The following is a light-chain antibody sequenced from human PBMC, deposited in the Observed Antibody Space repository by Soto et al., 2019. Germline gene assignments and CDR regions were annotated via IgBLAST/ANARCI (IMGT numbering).Light chain of an antibody. V-gene: IGKV3-15*01. CDR3: QQYNNWPPEYI. J-gene: IGKJ2*01. Sequence: EVALTQSPGTLSLSPGARATLSCRASQTIANNYLTWYQQKPGQAPRVLIYDASTRATGIPARFSGSGSGTEFTLTISSLQSEDFAVYYCQQYNNWPPEYIFGQGTKLEIK. CDR1: QTIANN. CDR2: DAS.